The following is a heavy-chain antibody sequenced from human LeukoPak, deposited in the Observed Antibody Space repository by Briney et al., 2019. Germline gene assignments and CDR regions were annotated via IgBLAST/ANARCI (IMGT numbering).Heavy chain of an antibody. Sequence: GGSLRLSCAASGFTFDDYAMHWVRQAPGKGLEWVSGISWNSGTIDYADSVKGRFTISRDNAKNSLYLQMNSLRAEDTAVYYCAREGYCSGGSCYSDPFDYWGQGTLVTVSS. V-gene: IGHV3-9*01. J-gene: IGHJ4*02. CDR3: AREGYCSGGSCYSDPFDY. D-gene: IGHD2-15*01. CDR2: ISWNSGTI. CDR1: GFTFDDYA.